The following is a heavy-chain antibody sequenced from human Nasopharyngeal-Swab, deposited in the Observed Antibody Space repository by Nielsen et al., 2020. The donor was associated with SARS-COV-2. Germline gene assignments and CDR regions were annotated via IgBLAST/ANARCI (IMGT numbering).Heavy chain of an antibody. CDR2: MGNPDQGI. V-gene: IGHV3-11*01. CDR3: ARDVHGEKVDWLDP. D-gene: IGHD2-21*01. CDR1: GFTFSYYW. Sequence: GGSLRLSCAASGFTFSYYWMSWIRQAPGKGPEWISCMGNPDQGIYYADSVKGRITISRDNTKNSLYLDINNLRAEDTAIYYFARDVHGEKVDWLDPWGQGTLVIVSS. J-gene: IGHJ5*02.